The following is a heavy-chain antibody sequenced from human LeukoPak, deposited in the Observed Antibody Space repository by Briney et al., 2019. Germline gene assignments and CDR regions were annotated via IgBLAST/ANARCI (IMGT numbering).Heavy chain of an antibody. J-gene: IGHJ5*02. CDR1: GFPFGTYG. CDR3: ARAKYDYGDSVGWFDP. D-gene: IGHD4-17*01. V-gene: IGHV3-23*01. Sequence: GVPLRLLCEGSGFPFGTYGMSGARHARGGGLEWLSGIFSTGTTYYAGSVRGRFTISRDNSKNTLYILMTSLRVEDTAVYYCARAKYDYGDSVGWFDPWGLGPLVTVSS. CDR2: IFSTGTT.